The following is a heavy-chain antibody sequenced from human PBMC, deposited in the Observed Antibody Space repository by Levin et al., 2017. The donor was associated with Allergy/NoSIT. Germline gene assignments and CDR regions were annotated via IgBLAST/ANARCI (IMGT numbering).Heavy chain of an antibody. CDR3: ARLPYCSGGSCYRYYYYGMDV. J-gene: IGHJ6*02. CDR2: INHSGST. CDR1: GGSFSGYY. V-gene: IGHV4-34*01. Sequence: SETLSLTCAVYGGSFSGYYWSWIRQPPGKGLEWIGEINHSGSTNYTPSLPLLCPLSVDTSKNQFSLKLSSVTAADTAVYYCARLPYCSGGSCYRYYYYGMDVWGQGTTVTVSS. D-gene: IGHD2-15*01.